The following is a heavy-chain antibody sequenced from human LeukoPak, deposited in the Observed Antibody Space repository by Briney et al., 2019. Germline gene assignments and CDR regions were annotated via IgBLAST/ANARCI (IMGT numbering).Heavy chain of an antibody. Sequence: GGSLRLSCAASGFNFRIYSMNWVRQAAGVGLEWISYISSSTSDIYYAGAVKGRFTISRDNAKNSLYLQMNSLRDEDTAVYYCARDNLPYSSGWNGAFDIWGRGTMVTVSS. CDR1: GFNFRIYS. J-gene: IGHJ3*02. CDR3: ARDNLPYSSGWNGAFDI. D-gene: IGHD6-19*01. V-gene: IGHV3-48*02. CDR2: ISSSTSDI.